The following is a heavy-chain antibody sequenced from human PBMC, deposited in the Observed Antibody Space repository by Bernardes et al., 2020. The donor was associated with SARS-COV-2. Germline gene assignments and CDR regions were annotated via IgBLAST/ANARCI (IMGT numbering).Heavy chain of an antibody. CDR3: ARDNGDSSRANYMDV. J-gene: IGHJ6*03. V-gene: IGHV4-4*02. CDR2: IYHSGST. CDR1: GGSISSSNW. Sequence: SETLSLTCAVSGGSISSSNWWSWVRQPPGKGLEWIGEIYHSGSTNYNPSLKSRVTISVDKSKNQFSLKLSSVTAADTAVYYCARDNGDSSRANYMDVWGKGTTVTVSS. D-gene: IGHD6-13*01.